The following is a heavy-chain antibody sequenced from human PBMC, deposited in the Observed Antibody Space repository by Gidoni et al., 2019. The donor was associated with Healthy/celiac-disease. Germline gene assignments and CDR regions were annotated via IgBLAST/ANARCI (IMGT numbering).Heavy chain of an antibody. CDR1: GGSFSGYY. CDR3: ARGDGYSSSDFDY. V-gene: IGHV4-34*01. CDR2: INHSGST. D-gene: IGHD6-6*01. Sequence: QVQLQQWGAGLLKPSETLSLTCAVYGGSFSGYYWSWIRQPPGKGLEWIGEINHSGSTNYNPSLKSRVTISVDTSKNQFSLKLSSVTAADTAVYYCARGDGYSSSDFDYWGQGTLVTVSS. J-gene: IGHJ4*02.